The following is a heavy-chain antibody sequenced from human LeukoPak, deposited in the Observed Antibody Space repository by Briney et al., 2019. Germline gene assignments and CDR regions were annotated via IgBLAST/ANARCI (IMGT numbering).Heavy chain of an antibody. CDR2: ISVSGTI. CDR1: AFSLSTYS. D-gene: IGHD1-26*01. Sequence: GGSLRLSCAASAFSLSTYSMNRVRQTPGKGLEWLSHISVSGTIHYADSVKGRFSISRDNGRNSVSLQMNRLRVGDTGVYFCATAPRGASDYIDVWGRGTTVSVSS. CDR3: ATAPRGASDYIDV. V-gene: IGHV3-48*01. J-gene: IGHJ6*03.